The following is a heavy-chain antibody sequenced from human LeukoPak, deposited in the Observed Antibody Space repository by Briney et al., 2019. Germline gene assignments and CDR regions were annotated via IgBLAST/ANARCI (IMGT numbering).Heavy chain of an antibody. CDR2: INTNTGNP. CDR3: AREWVRSDLDAFDI. J-gene: IGHJ3*02. CDR1: GYTFTSYA. V-gene: IGHV7-4-1*02. Sequence: GASVKVSCKASGYTFTSYAMNWVRQAPGQGLEWMGWINTNTGNPTYAQGFTGRFVFSLDTSVSTAYLQISSLKAEDTAVYYCAREWVRSDLDAFDIWGQGTMVTVSS. D-gene: IGHD3-22*01.